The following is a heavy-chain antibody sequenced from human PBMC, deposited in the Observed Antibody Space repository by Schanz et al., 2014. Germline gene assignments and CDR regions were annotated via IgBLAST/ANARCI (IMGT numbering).Heavy chain of an antibody. CDR2: IYSDGRT. J-gene: IGHJ3*02. CDR1: GFTFSNYW. D-gene: IGHD2-2*01. V-gene: IGHV3-66*01. CDR3: AKRCSSTSCSHGAFDI. Sequence: EVQLVESGGGLVQPGESLRLSCAASGFTFSNYWMSWVRQAPGKGLEWVSVIYSDGRTYYGDSVKGRFTISRDNSKNTLYLQMNSLRDEDTAMYYCAKRCSSTSCSHGAFDIWGQGTMVTVSS.